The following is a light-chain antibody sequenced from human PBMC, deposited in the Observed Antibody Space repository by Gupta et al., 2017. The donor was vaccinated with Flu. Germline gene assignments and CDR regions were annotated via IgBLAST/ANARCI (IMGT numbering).Light chain of an antibody. CDR3: QSYDSSLSGWV. CDR1: SSNIGAGYD. V-gene: IGLV1-40*01. Sequence: QSVLTQPPPVSGAPGQRVTISCTGNSSNIGAGYDVHWYQQLPGTAPKFLIYGNSNRPSGVPDRFSGAKSGTSASLAISGLRAEDEADYYCQSYDSSLSGWVFGGGTKLTVL. CDR2: GNS. J-gene: IGLJ3*02.